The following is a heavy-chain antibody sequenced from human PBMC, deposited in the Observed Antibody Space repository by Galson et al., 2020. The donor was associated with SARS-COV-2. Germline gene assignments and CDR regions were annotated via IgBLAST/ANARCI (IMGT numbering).Heavy chain of an antibody. CDR3: ARVKDGYNVNYFDY. Sequence: GESLKISCAASGFTFSSYNMNWVRQAPGKGLELVSYLSSSSSTFYYADSVKGRFTISRDSAKNSLYLQMDSLRAEDTAVYYCARVKDGYNVNYFDYWGQGTLVTVSS. CDR1: GFTFSSYN. J-gene: IGHJ4*02. D-gene: IGHD5-12*01. CDR2: LSSSSSTF. V-gene: IGHV3-48*01.